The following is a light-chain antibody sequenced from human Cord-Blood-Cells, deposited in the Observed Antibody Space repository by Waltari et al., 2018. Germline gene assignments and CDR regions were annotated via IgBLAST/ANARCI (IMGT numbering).Light chain of an antibody. CDR2: EGS. CDR1: SSDVGSYNL. V-gene: IGLV2-23*01. CDR3: CSYAGSSTYV. J-gene: IGLJ1*01. Sequence: QSALTQPASVSGSPGQSITISCTGTSSDVGSYNLLSWYQQHPGKAPKRMIYEGSKRPSGVSNRFSGSKSCNTASLTISGLQAEDEADYYCCSYAGSSTYVFGTGTKVTVL.